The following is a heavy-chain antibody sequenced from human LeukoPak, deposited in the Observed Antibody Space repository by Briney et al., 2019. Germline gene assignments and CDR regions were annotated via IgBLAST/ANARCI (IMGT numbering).Heavy chain of an antibody. CDR1: GGSISSSSYY. Sequence: SETLSLTCTVSGGSISSSSYYWSWIRQPPGKGLEWIGEINHSGSTNYNPSLKSRVTISVDTSKNQFSLKLSSVTAADTAVYYCARQPYYMDVWGKGTTVTISS. CDR3: ARQPYYMDV. CDR2: INHSGST. V-gene: IGHV4-39*01. J-gene: IGHJ6*03.